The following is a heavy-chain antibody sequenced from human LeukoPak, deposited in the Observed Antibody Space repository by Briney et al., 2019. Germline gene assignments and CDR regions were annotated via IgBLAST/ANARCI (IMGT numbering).Heavy chain of an antibody. CDR3: ARGVTTWGMDV. Sequence: ASVKVSFKASGYTFTSYGFSWVRQAPGQGLEWMGRIIPILGIADYAQKFQGRVTITADKSTSTAYMELSSLRSEDTAVYYCARGVTTWGMDVWGQGTTVTVSS. CDR2: IIPILGIA. D-gene: IGHD4-11*01. V-gene: IGHV1-69*04. CDR1: GYTFTSYG. J-gene: IGHJ6*02.